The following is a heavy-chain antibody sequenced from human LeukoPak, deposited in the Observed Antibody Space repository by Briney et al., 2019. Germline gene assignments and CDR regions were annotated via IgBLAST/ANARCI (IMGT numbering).Heavy chain of an antibody. CDR3: ATGPVDKTYYYDSSGYYYFDY. Sequence: ASETLSLTCTVSGYSISSGYYWGWIRQPPGKGLEWIGSIYHSGSTYYNPSLKSRVTISVDTSKNQFSLKLSSVTAADTAVYYCATGPVDKTYYYDSSGYYYFDYWGQGTLVTVSS. CDR2: IYHSGST. J-gene: IGHJ4*02. V-gene: IGHV4-38-2*02. CDR1: GYSISSGYY. D-gene: IGHD3-22*01.